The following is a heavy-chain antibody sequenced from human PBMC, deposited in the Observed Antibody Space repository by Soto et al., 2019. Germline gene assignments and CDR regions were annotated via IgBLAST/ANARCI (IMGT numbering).Heavy chain of an antibody. V-gene: IGHV2-5*02. CDR3: VHHVTGGSFDV. CDR1: GFSLTTNGVG. J-gene: IGHJ3*01. CDR2: IYWDDDK. D-gene: IGHD4-4*01. Sequence: QITLKESGPTVVKPTQTLTLTCTFSGFSLTTNGVGVGWIRQPPGKALEWLALIYWDDDKRHSPTLKSRLAITKDISKNQVVLTLTDVDPVDAATYFCVHHVTGGSFDVWGQGSRVTVSS.